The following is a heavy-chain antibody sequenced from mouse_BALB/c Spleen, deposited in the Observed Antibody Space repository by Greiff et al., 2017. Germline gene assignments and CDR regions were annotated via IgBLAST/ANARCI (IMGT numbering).Heavy chain of an antibody. CDR3: AIGGPYWYFDV. V-gene: IGHV1-18*01. Sequence: VQLQQSGPELVKPGASVKIPCKASGYTFTDYNMDWVKQSHGKSLEWIGDINPNNGGTIYNQKFKGKATLTVDKSSSTAYMEVRSLTSEDTAVYYCAIGGPYWYFDVWGAGTTVTVSS. CDR2: INPNNGGT. CDR1: GYTFTDYN. J-gene: IGHJ1*01. D-gene: IGHD2-14*01.